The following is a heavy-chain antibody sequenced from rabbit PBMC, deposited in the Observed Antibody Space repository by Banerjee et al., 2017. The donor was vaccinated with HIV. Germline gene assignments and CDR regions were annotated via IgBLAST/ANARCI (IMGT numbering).Heavy chain of an antibody. CDR2: IAGSSSGFT. CDR3: VRGASSSGYYSL. J-gene: IGHJ4*01. CDR1: GFSFSSGYW. Sequence: QERLVESGGGLVKPEGSLTLTCTASGFSFSSGYWMCWVRQAPGKGLEWIACIAGSSSGFTYSATWAKGRFTCSKTSSTTVTLQMTSLTVADTATYFCVRGASSSGYYSLWGPGTLVTVS. D-gene: IGHD1-1*01. V-gene: IGHV1S45*01.